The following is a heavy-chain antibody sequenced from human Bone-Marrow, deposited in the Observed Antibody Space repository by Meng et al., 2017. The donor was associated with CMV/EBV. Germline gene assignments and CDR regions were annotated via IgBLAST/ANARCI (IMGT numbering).Heavy chain of an antibody. CDR3: ARGQSQLHTGYYHGLDV. J-gene: IGHJ6*02. V-gene: IGHV4-39*07. Sequence: ETPSIKCPVSRSFISSSSYYWGWIRQHPGKGLEWIGSIYYSGSTYYNPSLKSRVTISVDTSKNQFSLKLSSVTAADTAVYYCARGQSQLHTGYYHGLDVWGQGPTATVPS. CDR2: IYYSGST. D-gene: IGHD2-2*01. CDR1: RSFISSSSYY.